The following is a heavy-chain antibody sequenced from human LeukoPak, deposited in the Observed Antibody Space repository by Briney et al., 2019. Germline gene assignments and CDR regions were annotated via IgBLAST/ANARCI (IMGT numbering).Heavy chain of an antibody. CDR3: ASLAVAGLSEGY. CDR1: GGSFSSYSSY. CDR2: VYYSGST. V-gene: IGHV4-39*01. D-gene: IGHD6-19*01. J-gene: IGHJ4*02. Sequence: SETLSLTCTVSGGSFSSYSSYWGWIRQPPGKGLEWIGSVYYSGSTYYNPSLKSRVTISVDTSRNQFSLKLSSVTAADTAVYYCASLAVAGLSEGYWGQGTLVIVSS.